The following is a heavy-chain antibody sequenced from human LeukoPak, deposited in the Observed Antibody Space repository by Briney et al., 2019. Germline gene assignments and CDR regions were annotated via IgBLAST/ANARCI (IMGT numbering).Heavy chain of an antibody. D-gene: IGHD3-10*01. CDR3: ARTYFCGSGSQNWFDP. Sequence: SVKVSCKASGDTFTSYAISWVRQAPGQGLEWMGGIIPIFGTANYAQKFQGRVTITADESTSTAYMELSSLRSEDTAVYYCARTYFCGSGSQNWFDPWGEGTLVSVSS. V-gene: IGHV1-69*01. CDR1: GDTFTSYA. J-gene: IGHJ5*02. CDR2: IIPIFGTA.